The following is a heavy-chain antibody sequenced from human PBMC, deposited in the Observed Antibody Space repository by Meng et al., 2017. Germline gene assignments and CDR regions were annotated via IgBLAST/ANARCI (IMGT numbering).Heavy chain of an antibody. CDR3: ARAEYYYDSSDY. D-gene: IGHD3-22*01. CDR2: ISYDGSNK. V-gene: IGHV3-30*01. CDR1: GFTFSSYA. J-gene: IGHJ4*02. Sequence: QVQVVGCGGGVVQPGRSLRLSCAASGFTFSSYAMHWVRQAPGKGLEWVAVISYDGSNKYYADSVKGRFTISRDNSKNTLYLQMNSLRAEDTAVYYCARAEYYYDSSDYWGQGTLVTVSS.